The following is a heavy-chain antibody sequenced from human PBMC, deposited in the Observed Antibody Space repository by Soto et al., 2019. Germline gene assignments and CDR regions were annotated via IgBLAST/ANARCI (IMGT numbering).Heavy chain of an antibody. CDR2: ISGSGGST. Sequence: GRSLRLSCAASGFTFSSYAMSWVRQAQGKGLEWVSAISGSGGSTYYADSVKGRFTISRDNSKNTLYLQMNSLRAEDTAVYYCAWDILTGSHYYYGMDAWGQGTTVTVSS. D-gene: IGHD3-9*01. CDR1: GFTFSSYA. CDR3: AWDILTGSHYYYGMDA. J-gene: IGHJ6*02. V-gene: IGHV3-23*01.